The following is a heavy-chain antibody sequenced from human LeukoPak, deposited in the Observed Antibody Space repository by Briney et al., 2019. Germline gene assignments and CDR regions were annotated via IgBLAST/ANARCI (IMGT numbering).Heavy chain of an antibody. CDR2: ISGGGHNS. V-gene: IGHV3-23*01. CDR1: GFTFSSYA. Sequence: PGGSLRLSCAASGFTFSSYAMSWVRQAPGKGLEWVSVISGGGHNSYYADSVRGRFTISRDNSKNTVYLQMNSLRVKDAAVYYCAKDRSSWYYPFDYWGQGSLVTVSS. CDR3: AKDRSSWYYPFDY. J-gene: IGHJ4*02. D-gene: IGHD6-13*01.